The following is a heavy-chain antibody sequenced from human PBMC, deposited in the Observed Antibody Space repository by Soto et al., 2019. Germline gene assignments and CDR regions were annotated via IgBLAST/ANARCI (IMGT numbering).Heavy chain of an antibody. CDR2: IIPIFGTA. J-gene: IGHJ6*02. D-gene: IGHD6-6*01. V-gene: IGHV1-69*01. CDR3: ARGGGGAARYYYYYGMDV. CDR1: GGTFSSYA. Sequence: QVQLVQSGAEVKKPGSSVKVSCKASGGTFSSYAISWVRQAPGPRLEWMGGIIPIFGTANYAQKFQGRVTITGDDSTSTAYMELSSLSAEDTAVYYCARGGGGAARYYYYYGMDVWGQGTTVTVSS.